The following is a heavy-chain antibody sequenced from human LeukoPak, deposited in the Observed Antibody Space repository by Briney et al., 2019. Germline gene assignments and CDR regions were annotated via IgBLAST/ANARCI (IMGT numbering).Heavy chain of an antibody. Sequence: PSETLSLTCTVSGGSISSYYWSWIRQPPGKGLEWIGYIYYSGSTNYNPSLKSRVTISVDTSKNQFSLKLSSVTAADTAVYYCARVRAARGGIAVAYFDYWGQGTLVTVSS. CDR2: IYYSGST. CDR1: GGSISSYY. CDR3: ARVRAARGGIAVAYFDY. D-gene: IGHD6-19*01. J-gene: IGHJ4*02. V-gene: IGHV4-59*01.